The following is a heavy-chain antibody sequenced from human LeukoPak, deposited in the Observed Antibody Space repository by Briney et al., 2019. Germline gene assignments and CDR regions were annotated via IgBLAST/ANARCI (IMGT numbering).Heavy chain of an antibody. CDR2: INHSGST. Sequence: SETLSLTCAVYGGSFSGYYWSWIRQPLGKGLEWIGEINHSGSTNYNPSLKSRVTISVDTSKNQFSLKLSSVTAADTAVYYCARGHIVATIYYYYYYMDVWGKGTTVTVSS. D-gene: IGHD5-12*01. CDR1: GGSFSGYY. J-gene: IGHJ6*03. CDR3: ARGHIVATIYYYYYYMDV. V-gene: IGHV4-34*01.